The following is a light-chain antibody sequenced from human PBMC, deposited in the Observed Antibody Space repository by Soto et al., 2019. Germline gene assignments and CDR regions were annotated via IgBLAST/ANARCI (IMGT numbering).Light chain of an antibody. V-gene: IGKV3-20*01. CDR3: QQYVTSPAIT. CDR1: ESIGDY. J-gene: IGKJ5*01. CDR2: GAT. Sequence: EIVLTQSPAALSLSLGERATLSCWASESIGDYLAWYQQKPGQAPRLLIYGATMRTTGTPDRFSGAGSETDFTLAISRLEPGDFAVYYCQQYVTSPAITFGQGTRLEIK.